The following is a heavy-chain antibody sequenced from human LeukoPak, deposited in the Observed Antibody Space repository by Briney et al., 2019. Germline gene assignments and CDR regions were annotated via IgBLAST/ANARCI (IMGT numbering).Heavy chain of an antibody. J-gene: IGHJ4*02. CDR2: IYPGDSDT. CDR3: ARHPERYYDSSGYPVLAYYFDY. CDR1: GYSFTSYW. V-gene: IGHV5-51*01. Sequence: GESLKISCKGSGYSFTSYWIGWVRQMPGKGLEWMGIIYPGDSDTRYSPSFQGQVTISADKSISTAYLQWSSLKASDTAMYYCARHPERYYDSSGYPVLAYYFDYWGQGTLVTVSS. D-gene: IGHD3-22*01.